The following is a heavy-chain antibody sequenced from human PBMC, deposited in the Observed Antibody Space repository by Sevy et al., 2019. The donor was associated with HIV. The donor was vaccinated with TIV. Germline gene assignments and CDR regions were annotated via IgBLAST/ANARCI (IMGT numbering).Heavy chain of an antibody. V-gene: IGHV4-39*01. D-gene: IGHD4-17*01. Sequence: TLSLTCTVSGASIDSSSYYWGWIRQPPGKGLEWIGTIYYTGKTYYVPSLKSRVTISADMSNNQFSLRLRSVTAADTAVYYCARRTAETTTSGWFDPWGQRTLVTVSS. CDR3: ARRTAETTTSGWFDP. CDR2: IYYTGKT. J-gene: IGHJ5*02. CDR1: GASIDSSSYY.